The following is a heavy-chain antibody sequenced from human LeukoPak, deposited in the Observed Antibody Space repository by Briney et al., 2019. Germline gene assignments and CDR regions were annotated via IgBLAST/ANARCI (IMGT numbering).Heavy chain of an antibody. V-gene: IGHV1-69*05. J-gene: IGHJ5*02. CDR3: ARTRAPLRIAVAGANWFDP. CDR2: MIPIFGTA. Sequence: SVKVSCKASGGTFSSYAISWVRQAPGQGLEWMGRMIPIFGTANYAQKFQGRVTITTDESTSTAYMELSSLRSEDTAVYYCARTRAPLRIAVAGANWFDPWGQGTLVTVSS. D-gene: IGHD6-19*01. CDR1: GGTFSSYA.